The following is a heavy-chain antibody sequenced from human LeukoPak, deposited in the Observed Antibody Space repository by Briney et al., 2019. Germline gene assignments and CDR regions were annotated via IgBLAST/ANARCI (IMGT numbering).Heavy chain of an antibody. D-gene: IGHD6-13*01. J-gene: IGHJ3*02. CDR2: IYSGGST. CDR3: AREGGYSSSWYLDDAFDI. Sequence: PGGSLRLSCAASGFTVSSNYMSWVRQAPGKGLEWVSVIYSGGSTYHADSVKGRFTISRDNSKNTLYLQMNSLRAEDTAVYYCAREGGYSSSWYLDDAFDIWGQGTMVTVSS. CDR1: GFTVSSNY. V-gene: IGHV3-53*01.